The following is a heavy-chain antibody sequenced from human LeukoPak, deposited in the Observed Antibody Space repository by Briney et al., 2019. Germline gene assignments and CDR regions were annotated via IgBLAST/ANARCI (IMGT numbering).Heavy chain of an antibody. D-gene: IGHD1-26*01. J-gene: IGHJ4*02. V-gene: IGHV1-69*04. CDR1: GDTFSKYP. CDR2: IIPVLGIT. CDR3: ARGPYVGATYFDY. Sequence: GASVKVSCKASGDTFSKYPINWMRQAPGQGLEWMGRIIPVLGITDYAQKFQGRVSISADDSTSTAYMELSSLRSEDTAVYYCARGPYVGATYFDYWGQGALVTVSS.